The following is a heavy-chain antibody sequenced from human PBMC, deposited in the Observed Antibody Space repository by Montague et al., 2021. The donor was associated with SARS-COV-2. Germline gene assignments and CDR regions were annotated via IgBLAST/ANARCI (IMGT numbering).Heavy chain of an antibody. CDR1: GFTFSTYT. Sequence: SLRLSCAASGFTFSTYTMHWVRQAPGKGLEWVALISYDENNEYYADSVKGRFTISRDNSKNTLFLQMNSLRAEDTAVYYCARDNLERSSGWYDGFDYWGQGTLFA. D-gene: IGHD6-19*01. CDR3: ARDNLERSSGWYDGFDY. V-gene: IGHV3-30-3*01. J-gene: IGHJ4*02. CDR2: ISYDENNE.